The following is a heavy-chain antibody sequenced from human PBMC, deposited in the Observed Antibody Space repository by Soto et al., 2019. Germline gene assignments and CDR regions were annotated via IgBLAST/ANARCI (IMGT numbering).Heavy chain of an antibody. V-gene: IGHV3-21*01. J-gene: IGHJ5*02. CDR1: GFTFSSYS. CDR3: ARPPHKWFDP. CDR2: ISSSSSYI. Sequence: GGSLRLSCAASGFTFSSYSINWVRQAPWKGLEWVSSISSSSSYIYYADSVKGRFTISRDNAKNSLYLQMNSLRAEDTAVYYCARPPHKWFDPWGQRTLVPVSS.